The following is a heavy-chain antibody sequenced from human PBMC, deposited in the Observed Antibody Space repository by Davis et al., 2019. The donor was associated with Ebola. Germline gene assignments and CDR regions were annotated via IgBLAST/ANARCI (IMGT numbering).Heavy chain of an antibody. V-gene: IGHV1-46*01. D-gene: IGHD3-22*01. CDR3: ARGAYYYDSSGYTGAFDI. CDR1: GYTFTSYY. J-gene: IGHJ3*02. Sequence: ASVKVSCKASGYTFTSYYMHWVRQAPGQGLEWMGIINPSGGSTSYAQKFQGRVTMTRDTSTSTAYMELSSLRSEDTAVYYCARGAYYYDSSGYTGAFDIWGQGTMVTVSS. CDR2: INPSGGST.